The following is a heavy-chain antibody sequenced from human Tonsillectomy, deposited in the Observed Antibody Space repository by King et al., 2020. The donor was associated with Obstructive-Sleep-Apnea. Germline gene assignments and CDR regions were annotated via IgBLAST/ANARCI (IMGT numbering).Heavy chain of an antibody. Sequence: VQLQESGPGLVKPSQTLSLTCSVSGGSISSGDYYWSWIRQHPGKGLEWIAYIYYSGSTNYNPSLKSRVSISVDTSKNQFSLKLSSVTAADTAVYYCARAPMVRGIIRWFDPWGQGTLVTVSS. J-gene: IGHJ5*02. CDR1: GGSISSGDYY. D-gene: IGHD3-10*01. V-gene: IGHV4-31*03. CDR2: IYYSGST. CDR3: ARAPMVRGIIRWFDP.